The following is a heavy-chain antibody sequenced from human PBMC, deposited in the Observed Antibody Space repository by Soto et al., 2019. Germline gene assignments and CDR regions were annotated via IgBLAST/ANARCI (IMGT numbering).Heavy chain of an antibody. CDR2: ISSGGGTT. Sequence: GGSLRLSCAASGFTFSSYAMSWVRQAPGEGLEWVSGISSGGGTTYYADSVKGRFTISRGNSKNTLYLLMNSLRAEDTAVYYCAKAPSTAITSTRYFDYWGQGXLVTVYS. CDR1: GFTFSSYA. J-gene: IGHJ4*02. V-gene: IGHV3-23*01. D-gene: IGHD1-1*01. CDR3: AKAPSTAITSTRYFDY.